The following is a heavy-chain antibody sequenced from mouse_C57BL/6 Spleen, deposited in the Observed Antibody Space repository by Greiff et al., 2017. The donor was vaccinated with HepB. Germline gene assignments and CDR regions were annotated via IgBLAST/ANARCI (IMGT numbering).Heavy chain of an antibody. V-gene: IGHV5-16*01. D-gene: IGHD1-1*02. CDR3: ARTYGRETYHAMDY. J-gene: IGHJ4*01. Sequence: EVQVVESEGGLVQPGSSMKLSCTASGFTFSDYYMAWVRQVPEKGLEWVANINYDGSSTYYLDSLKSRFIISRDNAKNILYLQMSSLKSEDTATYYCARTYGRETYHAMDYWGQGTSVTVSS. CDR1: GFTFSDYY. CDR2: INYDGSST.